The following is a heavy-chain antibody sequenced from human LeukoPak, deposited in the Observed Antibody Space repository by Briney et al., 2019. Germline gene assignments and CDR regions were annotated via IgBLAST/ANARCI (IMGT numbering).Heavy chain of an antibody. Sequence: GGSLRLSCAASGFPFDDYAMHWVRQAPGKGLEWVSGISWNSGNIGSADSVKGRFTISRDNAKTSLYLQTNSLRPEDTALYYCAKDIRIGHSSSPTFDYWGQGTLVTVSS. CDR2: ISWNSGNI. CDR3: AKDIRIGHSSSPTFDY. D-gene: IGHD6-6*01. V-gene: IGHV3-9*01. J-gene: IGHJ4*02. CDR1: GFPFDDYA.